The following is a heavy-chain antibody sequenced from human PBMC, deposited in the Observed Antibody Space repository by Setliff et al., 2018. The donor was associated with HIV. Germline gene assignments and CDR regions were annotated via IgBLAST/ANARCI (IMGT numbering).Heavy chain of an antibody. Sequence: GGSLRLSCVASGFTFNNAWMNWVRQAPGKGLEWLGRTRNRANNYITDYATSVQGRFTISRDYSKDSLFLQMDNLETEDTAVYYCVRAAAGLDVWSQGIRVTVSS. V-gene: IGHV3-72*01. CDR1: GFTFNNAW. CDR2: TRNRANNYIT. J-gene: IGHJ4*02. CDR3: VRAAAGLDV.